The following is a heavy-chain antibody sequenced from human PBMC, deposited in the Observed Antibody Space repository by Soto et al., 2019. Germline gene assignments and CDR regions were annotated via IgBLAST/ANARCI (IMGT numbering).Heavy chain of an antibody. CDR1: GYTFTSYY. J-gene: IGHJ4*02. CDR3: AILAVAGTGVDY. V-gene: IGHV1-46*01. D-gene: IGHD6-19*01. CDR2: INPSGGSK. Sequence: QVQLVQSGAEVKKPGASVKVSCKASGYTFTSYYMHWVRQAPGQGLEWMGIINPSGGSKSYAQKFQGRATMTRDTSTSTVYMELSSLRSEDTAVYYCAILAVAGTGVDYWGQGTLVTVSS.